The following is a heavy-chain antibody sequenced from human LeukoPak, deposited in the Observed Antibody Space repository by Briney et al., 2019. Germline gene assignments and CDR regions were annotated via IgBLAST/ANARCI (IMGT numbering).Heavy chain of an antibody. CDR1: GVTFDDYA. CDR3: AKSRGPYYLYYGIDV. J-gene: IGHJ6*02. V-gene: IGHV3-9*01. Sequence: GRSLRLSCAASGVTFDDYAMHWVRQTPGKGLEWVSAIDWNSGSKDYADSVKGRFTISRDNAGNSLYLQMNSLRPEDTALYYCAKSRGPYYLYYGIDVWGQGTKVTVS. CDR2: IDWNSGSK. D-gene: IGHD5-12*01.